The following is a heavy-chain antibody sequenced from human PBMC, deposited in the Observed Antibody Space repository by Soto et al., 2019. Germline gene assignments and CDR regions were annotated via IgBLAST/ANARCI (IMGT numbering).Heavy chain of an antibody. D-gene: IGHD2-21*02. CDR1: GFTFSDYY. J-gene: IGHJ4*02. CDR2: ISSSGSTI. V-gene: IGHV3-11*01. CDR3: AKTRGLAYCGGDCHYYFDY. Sequence: GGSLRLSCAASGFTFSDYYMSWIRQAPGKGLEWVSYISSSGSTIYYADSVKGRFTISRDNAKNSLYLQMNSLRAEDTAVYYCAKTRGLAYCGGDCHYYFDYWGQGTPVTVSS.